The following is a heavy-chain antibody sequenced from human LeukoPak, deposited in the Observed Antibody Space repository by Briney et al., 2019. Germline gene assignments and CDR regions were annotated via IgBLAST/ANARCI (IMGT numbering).Heavy chain of an antibody. J-gene: IGHJ3*02. CDR1: GYTFTGYY. V-gene: IGHV1-2*02. Sequence: ASVKVSCKASGYTFTGYYMHWVRQAPGQGLEWMGWINPNSGGTNYAQKFQGRVTMTTDTSTSTAYMELRSLRSDDTAVYYCARGRFGSSGYGAFDIWGQGTMVTVSS. CDR2: INPNSGGT. CDR3: ARGRFGSSGYGAFDI. D-gene: IGHD3-22*01.